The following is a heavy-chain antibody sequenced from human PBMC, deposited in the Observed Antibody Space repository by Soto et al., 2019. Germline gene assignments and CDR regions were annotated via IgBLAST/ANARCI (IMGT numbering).Heavy chain of an antibody. CDR3: TPSCHPTVTYADDYYYSMYV. CDR1: GFTFSNAW. V-gene: IGHV3-15*07. J-gene: IGHJ6*02. D-gene: IGHD4-17*01. Sequence: EVQLVESGGGLVKPGGSLRLSCAASGFTFSNAWMNWVRQAQGKGLEWVGRIKSKTDGGTTDYAAPGKGRFTISRDDSKNTLYLQMNGLKTEDIAFYWCTPSCHPTVTYADDYYYSMYVWGQGTTVTVSS. CDR2: IKSKTDGGTT.